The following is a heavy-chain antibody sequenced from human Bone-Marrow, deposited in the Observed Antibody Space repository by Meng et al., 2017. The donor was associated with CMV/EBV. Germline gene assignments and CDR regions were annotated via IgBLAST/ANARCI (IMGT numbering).Heavy chain of an antibody. J-gene: IGHJ4*02. D-gene: IGHD2-2*01. CDR1: GFTFSTSV. Sequence: GGSLRLSCVASGFTFSTSVLSWVRQAPGRGLEWVSTIYRGANSIVYAESVRGRFTISRDDSKNTLYLQMNGLRDEDTAVYYCARDLRDYANAYWGQGNLVNVYS. CDR2: IYRGANSI. CDR3: ARDLRDYANAY. V-gene: IGHV3-23*03.